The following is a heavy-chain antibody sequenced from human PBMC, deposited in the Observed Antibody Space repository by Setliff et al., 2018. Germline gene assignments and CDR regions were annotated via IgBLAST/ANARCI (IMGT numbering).Heavy chain of an antibody. J-gene: IGHJ3*02. CDR1: GYTFTGYY. Sequence: ASVKVSCKASGYTFTGYYMYWVRQAPGQGLEWMGRINPSSGATIYAQKFQGRVTMTSGTSITTAYMELGRLRPDDTAVYFCARDGGGDSDAFDIWGQGTMVTVSS. V-gene: IGHV1-2*06. D-gene: IGHD3-16*01. CDR3: ARDGGGDSDAFDI. CDR2: INPSSGAT.